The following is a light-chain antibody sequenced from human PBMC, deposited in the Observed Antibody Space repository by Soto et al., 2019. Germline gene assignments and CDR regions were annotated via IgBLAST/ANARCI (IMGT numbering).Light chain of an antibody. CDR2: LAS. CDR1: QGISNY. CDR3: QYLNSFPLT. V-gene: IGKV1-9*01. Sequence: IPLTQSPSSLSASVGDRVTITCRASQGISNYLAWYQQKPGQAPNLLIYLASTLQGGVPSRFSGSGSGTDFSLTISSLQPEDVATYYCQYLNSFPLTFGGGTKVELK. J-gene: IGKJ4*01.